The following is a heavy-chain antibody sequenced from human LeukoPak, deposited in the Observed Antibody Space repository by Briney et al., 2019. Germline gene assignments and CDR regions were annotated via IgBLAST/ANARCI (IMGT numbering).Heavy chain of an antibody. J-gene: IGHJ4*02. CDR3: ARRVVLGETDY. D-gene: IGHD3-16*01. Sequence: SVKVSCKASGGTFSSYAISWVRQAPGQGLEWMGGIIPIFGTANYAQKFQGRVTITADESTSTAYMELRSLRSDDTAVYYCARRVVLGETDYWGQGTLVTVSS. V-gene: IGHV1-69*13. CDR1: GGTFSSYA. CDR2: IIPIFGTA.